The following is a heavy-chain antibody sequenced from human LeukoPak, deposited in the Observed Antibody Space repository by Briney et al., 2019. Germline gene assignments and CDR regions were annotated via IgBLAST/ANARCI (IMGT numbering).Heavy chain of an antibody. D-gene: IGHD4-23*01. CDR2: IYYSGST. CDR1: GGSISSYY. J-gene: IGHJ6*02. V-gene: IGHV4-59*08. CDR3: ARHGGGNGDYYYYGMDV. Sequence: SETLSLTCTVSGGSISSYYWSWIRQPPGKGLEWIGYIYYSGSTNYNPSLKSRVTISVDTSKNQFSLKLSSVTAADTAVYYCARHGGGNGDYYYYGMDVWGQGTTVTVSS.